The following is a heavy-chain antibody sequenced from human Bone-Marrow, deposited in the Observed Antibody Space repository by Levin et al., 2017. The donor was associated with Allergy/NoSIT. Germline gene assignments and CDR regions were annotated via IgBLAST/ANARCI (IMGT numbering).Heavy chain of an antibody. D-gene: IGHD2/OR15-2a*01. CDR3: VRGIIGDVRVAHKEAFDV. CDR2: ISSDSSDL. Sequence: SCIVSGFTFSDYSIYWVRQAPGKGLEWISSISSDSSDLYYADSVKGRFTISRDNAENSLNLQVSSLRAEDTAVYHCVRGIIGDVRVAHKEAFDVWGQGTMVTVSS. CDR1: GFTFSDYS. J-gene: IGHJ3*01. V-gene: IGHV3-21*01.